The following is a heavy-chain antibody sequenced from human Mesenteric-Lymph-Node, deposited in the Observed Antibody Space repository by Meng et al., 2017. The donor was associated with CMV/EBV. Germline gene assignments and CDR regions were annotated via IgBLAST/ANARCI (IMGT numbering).Heavy chain of an antibody. D-gene: IGHD1-20*01. Sequence: GESLKISCSASGFRFSDYTMSWVRQAPGKGLEWVGFIRGKAYGGTTVYAASVKGRFTISRDNAKNSLYLQMNSLRAEDTAVYYCARGKVTGSAYYGMDVWGQGTTVTVSS. CDR3: ARGKVTGSAYYGMDV. CDR1: GFRFSDYT. CDR2: IRGKAYGGTT. V-gene: IGHV3-49*04. J-gene: IGHJ6*02.